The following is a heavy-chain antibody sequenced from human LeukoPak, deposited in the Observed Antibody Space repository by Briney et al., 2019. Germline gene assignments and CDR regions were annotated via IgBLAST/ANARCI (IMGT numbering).Heavy chain of an antibody. V-gene: IGHV4-38-2*02. CDR3: ARGTVTTVDP. CDR2: IYHSGST. J-gene: IGHJ5*02. Sequence: PSETLSLTCTVSGYSISSGYYWGWIRQPPGKGLEWIGSIYHSGSTYYNPSLKSRVTISVDTSKNQFSLKLSSVTAADTAVYYCARGTVTTVDPWGQGTLVTVSS. CDR1: GYSISSGYY. D-gene: IGHD4-17*01.